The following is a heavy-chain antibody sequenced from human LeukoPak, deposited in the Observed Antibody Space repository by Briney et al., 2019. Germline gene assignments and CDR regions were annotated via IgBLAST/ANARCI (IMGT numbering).Heavy chain of an antibody. V-gene: IGHV3-30*18. J-gene: IGHJ4*02. CDR3: AKGYSGYDGHFDY. CDR1: GSIFSSYG. D-gene: IGHD5-12*01. Sequence: GGSLRLSCAASGSIFSSYGMHWVRQAPGKGLEWVAVISYDGSNKYYADSVKGRFTISRDNSKNTLYLQMNSLRAEDTAVYYCAKGYSGYDGHFDYWGQGTLVTVSS. CDR2: ISYDGSNK.